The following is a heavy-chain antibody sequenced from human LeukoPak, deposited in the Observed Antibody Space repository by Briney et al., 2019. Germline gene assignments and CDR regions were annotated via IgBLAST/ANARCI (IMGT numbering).Heavy chain of an antibody. V-gene: IGHV3-13*01. CDR3: ASSPSYSSSWYALDS. J-gene: IGHJ4*02. CDR2: IGTSGDT. D-gene: IGHD6-13*01. CDR1: GFTFSSYD. Sequence: GGSLRLSCAASGFTFSSYDMHWVRQATGKGLEWVSAIGTSGDTYYSHSVRGRFTISRENAKNSLFFQMNSLRAGDTAVYFCASSPSYSSSWYALDSWGQGTLVTVSS.